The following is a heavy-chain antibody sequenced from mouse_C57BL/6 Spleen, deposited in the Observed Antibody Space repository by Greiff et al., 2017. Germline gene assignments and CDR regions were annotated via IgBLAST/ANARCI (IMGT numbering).Heavy chain of an antibody. CDR3: ARHGRDGYFSYYYAMDY. V-gene: IGHV1-62-2*01. J-gene: IGHJ4*01. CDR1: GYTFTEYP. D-gene: IGHD2-3*01. Sequence: VKLMESGAELVKPGASVKLSCKASGYTFTEYPIHWVKQRSGQGLEWIGWFYPGSGSIKYNEKFKDKATLTADKSSSTVYMELSRLTSEDSAVYFCARHGRDGYFSYYYAMDYWGQGTSVTVSS. CDR2: FYPGSGSI.